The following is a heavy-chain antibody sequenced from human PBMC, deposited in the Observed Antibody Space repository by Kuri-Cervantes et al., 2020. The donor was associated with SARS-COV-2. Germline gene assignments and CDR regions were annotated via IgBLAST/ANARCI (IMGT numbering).Heavy chain of an antibody. D-gene: IGHD4-17*01. CDR2: ITHTGTT. Sequence: SETLSLTCVVSGSSFSGYYWSWIRQPPGKGLEWIGEITHTGTTNYNASLKSRVIISLDMSKKQFSLRLTSVTAAGTGLYFCARDRTTDLDSWGQGTLVTVSS. CDR1: GSSFSGYY. V-gene: IGHV4-34*01. J-gene: IGHJ4*02. CDR3: ARDRTTDLDS.